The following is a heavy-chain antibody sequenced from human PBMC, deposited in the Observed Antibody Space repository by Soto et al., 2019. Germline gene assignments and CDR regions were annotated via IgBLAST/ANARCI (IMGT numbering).Heavy chain of an antibody. Sequence: ASVKVSCKASGNTFTSYDINWVRQATGHGLEWMGWINPNSGSIGYAQKFQGRVAMTRDTAIRTAYMEVSRLRSDDTAVYYCARGRASGSYYLLDYWGQGTLVTVSS. CDR2: INPNSGSI. V-gene: IGHV1-8*01. J-gene: IGHJ4*02. CDR3: ARGRASGSYYLLDY. D-gene: IGHD3-10*01. CDR1: GNTFTSYD.